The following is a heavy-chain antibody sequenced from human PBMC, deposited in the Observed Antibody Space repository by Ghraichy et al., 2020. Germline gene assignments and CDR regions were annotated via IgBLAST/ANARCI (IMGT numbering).Heavy chain of an antibody. D-gene: IGHD3-3*01. V-gene: IGHV3-7*01. CDR3: ARCLRFLEWLPDY. J-gene: IGHJ4*02. Sequence: GGSLRLSCAASGFTFSSYWMSWVRQAPGKGLEWVANIKQDGSEKYYVDSVKGRFTISRDNAKNSLYLQMNSLRAEDTAVYYCARCLRFLEWLPDYWGQGTLVTVSS. CDR2: IKQDGSEK. CDR1: GFTFSSYW.